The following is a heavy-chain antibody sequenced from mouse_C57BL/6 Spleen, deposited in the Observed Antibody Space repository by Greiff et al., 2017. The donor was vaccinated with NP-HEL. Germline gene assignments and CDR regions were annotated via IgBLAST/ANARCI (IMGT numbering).Heavy chain of an antibody. CDR3: ARNYYSNYGAMDY. D-gene: IGHD2-5*01. J-gene: IGHJ4*01. CDR2: IYPGDGDT. Sequence: QVQLQQSGPELVKPGASVKISCKASGYAFSSSWMNWVKQRPGKGLEWIGRIYPGDGDTNYNGKFKGKATLTADKSSSTAYMQLSSLTSEDSAVYFYARNYYSNYGAMDYWGQGTSVTVSS. CDR1: GYAFSSSW. V-gene: IGHV1-82*01.